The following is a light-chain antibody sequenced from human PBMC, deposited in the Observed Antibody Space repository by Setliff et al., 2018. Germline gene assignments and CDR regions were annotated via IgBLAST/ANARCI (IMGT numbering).Light chain of an antibody. CDR2: RNN. Sequence: QSALAQPPSASGTPGQRVTISCSGSSSNIGSNTVNWYQQLPGTAPKLLIYRNNQRPSGVPDRFSGSKSGTSASLAISGLQSEDEADYYCAAWDDSLNVVVFGGGTQLTVL. CDR1: SSNIGSNT. J-gene: IGLJ2*01. V-gene: IGLV1-44*01. CDR3: AAWDDSLNVVV.